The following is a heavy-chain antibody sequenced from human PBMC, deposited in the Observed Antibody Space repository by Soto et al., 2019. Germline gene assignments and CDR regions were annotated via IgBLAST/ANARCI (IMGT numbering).Heavy chain of an antibody. V-gene: IGHV1-69*13. D-gene: IGHD6-6*01. CDR1: GGTFSSYA. CDR3: ARCIAARPSAFAI. CDR2: IIPIFGTA. Sequence: SVKVSCKASGGTFSSYAISWVRQAPGQGLEWMGGIIPIFGTANYAQKFQGRVTITADESTSTAYMELSSLRSEDTAVYYCARCIAARPSAFAIWGQGTMVTVSS. J-gene: IGHJ3*02.